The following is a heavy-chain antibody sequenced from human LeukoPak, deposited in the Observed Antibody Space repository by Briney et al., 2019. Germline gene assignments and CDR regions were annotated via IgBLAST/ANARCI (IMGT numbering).Heavy chain of an antibody. J-gene: IGHJ5*01. CDR3: ARLGGYSGYDGFDS. D-gene: IGHD5-12*01. CDR1: DVSIGTSSYF. CDR2: IFYTGST. V-gene: IGHV4-39*01. Sequence: SETLSLTCTVSDVSIGTSSYFWGWIRQPPGKGLEWIGSIFYTGSTVYNPSLKSRVTISVDTSKSQFSLKLRSVTAADTAVYYCARLGGYSGYDGFDSWGQGTLVTVSS.